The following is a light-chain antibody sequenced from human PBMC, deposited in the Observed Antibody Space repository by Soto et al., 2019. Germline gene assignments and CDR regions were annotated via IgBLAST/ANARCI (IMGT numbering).Light chain of an antibody. V-gene: IGKV3-11*01. CDR3: QHRFSWPPA. CDR2: GAS. J-gene: IGKJ5*01. Sequence: EVVMTQSPGTLSVSLGESATLSCRASQSVDGYLAWYQQKPGQAPRLLIYGASTRATGVTARFRGGGSGTDFTLTISGLEPEDFAVYYCQHRFSWPPAFGQGTRLEIK. CDR1: QSVDGY.